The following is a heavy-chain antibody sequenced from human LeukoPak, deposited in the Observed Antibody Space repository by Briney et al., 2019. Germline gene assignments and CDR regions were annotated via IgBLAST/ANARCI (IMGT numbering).Heavy chain of an antibody. D-gene: IGHD1-20*01. V-gene: IGHV3-48*01. CDR2: ISNSRTTI. Sequence: GGSLRLSCAASGFTFSSYNMNWVRQAPGKGLEWLSYISNSRTTIYYADSVKGRFTISRDNAKSSLYLQMNSLRAEDTAVYYCARPGEGDNWNPWVVWGQGTLVTVSS. J-gene: IGHJ4*02. CDR1: GFTFSSYN. CDR3: ARPGEGDNWNPWVV.